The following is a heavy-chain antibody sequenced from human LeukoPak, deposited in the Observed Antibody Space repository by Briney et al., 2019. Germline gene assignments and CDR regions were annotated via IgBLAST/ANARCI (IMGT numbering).Heavy chain of an antibody. CDR2: ISVYNGNT. CDR1: GYTLSRYT. V-gene: IGHV1-18*01. Sequence: GASVKVSRKASGYTLSRYTISWVRQAPGQGLEWMGWISVYNGNTHYAQKFQGRVTMTTDTSTSTVYMELRSLRSNNTAVYYCATTVHYDILTGYGADAFDIWGQGTMVTVSS. D-gene: IGHD3-9*01. J-gene: IGHJ3*02. CDR3: ATTVHYDILTGYGADAFDI.